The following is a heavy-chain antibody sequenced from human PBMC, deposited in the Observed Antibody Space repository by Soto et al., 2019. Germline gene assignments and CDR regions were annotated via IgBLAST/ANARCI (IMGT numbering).Heavy chain of an antibody. V-gene: IGHV3-23*01. CDR3: AKWNGYGDH. D-gene: IGHD1-1*01. J-gene: IGHJ4*02. Sequence: EVQLLESVGGLVQPGGSLRLSCAVSGFSLSTYGVTWVRQAPGKGLEWVSGVSGGSGTTHYADSVKGRFTITGDTSKNTVYLQMNSLRVEDTAVYYCAKWNGYGDHWGQGTLITVSS. CDR1: GFSLSTYG. CDR2: VSGGSGTT.